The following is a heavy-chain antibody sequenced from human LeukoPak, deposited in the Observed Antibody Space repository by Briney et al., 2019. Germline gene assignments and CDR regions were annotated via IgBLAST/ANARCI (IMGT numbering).Heavy chain of an antibody. Sequence: ASVKVSCKASGYTFTSYAMNWVRQAPGQGLEWMGWINTNTGNPTYAQGFTGRFVFSLDTSVSTAYLQISSLKAEDTAVYYCARAGYSSGRLEFRAFDIWGQGTMVTVSS. CDR1: GYTFTSYA. CDR2: INTNTGNP. V-gene: IGHV7-4-1*02. J-gene: IGHJ3*02. D-gene: IGHD6-19*01. CDR3: ARAGYSSGRLEFRAFDI.